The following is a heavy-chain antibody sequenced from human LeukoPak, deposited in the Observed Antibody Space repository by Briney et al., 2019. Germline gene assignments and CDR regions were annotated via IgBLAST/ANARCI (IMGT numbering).Heavy chain of an antibody. Sequence: GGSLRLSCAASGFTFSSFDIHWVRQAPDKGLQWVAFIRNDGSNKYYADSVRGRFTISRDNSKNTLYLQMNSLRAEDTAMYYCAKKDGGRGEGTFDPWGQGTLVTVSS. CDR2: IRNDGSNK. CDR3: AKKDGGRGEGTFDP. D-gene: IGHD3-10*01. CDR1: GFTFSSFD. V-gene: IGHV3-30*02. J-gene: IGHJ5*02.